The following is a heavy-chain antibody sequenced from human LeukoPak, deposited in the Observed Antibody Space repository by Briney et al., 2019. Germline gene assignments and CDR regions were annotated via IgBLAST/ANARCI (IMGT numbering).Heavy chain of an antibody. J-gene: IGHJ4*02. CDR2: INHSGST. D-gene: IGHD6-13*01. CDR3: ARRAASFDY. CDR1: GGSFSGYY. V-gene: IGHV4-34*01. Sequence: SETLSLTCAVYGGSFSGYYWSWIRQPPGKGLEWIGEINHSGSTNYNPSLKSRVTISVDTSKNQFSLKLSSVTAADTAVYYCARRAASFDYWGQGTLVTVSS.